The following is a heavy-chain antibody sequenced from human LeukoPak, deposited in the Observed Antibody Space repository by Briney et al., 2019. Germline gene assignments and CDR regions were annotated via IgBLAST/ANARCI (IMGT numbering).Heavy chain of an antibody. V-gene: IGHV3-21*01. CDR3: ARSCYYDSSGYYFPPVPLDY. J-gene: IGHJ4*02. CDR1: GFTFSSYS. D-gene: IGHD3-22*01. CDR2: ISSSSSYI. Sequence: GGSLRLSCAASGFTFSSYSMNWVRQAPGKGLEWVSSISSSSSYIYYADSVKGRFTISGDNAKNSLYLQMNSLRAEDTAVYYCARSCYYDSSGYYFPPVPLDYWGQGTLVTVSS.